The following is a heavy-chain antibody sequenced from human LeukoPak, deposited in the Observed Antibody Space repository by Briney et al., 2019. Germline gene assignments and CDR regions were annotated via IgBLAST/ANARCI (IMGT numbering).Heavy chain of an antibody. CDR1: GSIFSSYW. J-gene: IGHJ4*02. Sequence: PGGSLRLSCAASGSIFSSYWMSWVRQAPGKGLEWVANIKEDGSEKSYVDSVKGRFTISRDNAKNSLYLQMNGLRAEDTAVYYCARVSAGDYPDYWGQGTLVTVSS. D-gene: IGHD7-27*01. V-gene: IGHV3-7*03. CDR2: IKEDGSEK. CDR3: ARVSAGDYPDY.